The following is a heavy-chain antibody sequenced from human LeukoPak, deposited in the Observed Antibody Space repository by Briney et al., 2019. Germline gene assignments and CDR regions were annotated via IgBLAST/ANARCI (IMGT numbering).Heavy chain of an antibody. CDR3: ARAKEWELLSYFDY. D-gene: IGHD1-26*01. V-gene: IGHV4-39*01. CDR2: IYYSGST. J-gene: IGHJ4*02. CDR1: GGSISSSSYY. Sequence: SETLSLTCTVSGGSISSSSYYWGWIRQPPGKGLEWIGSIYYSGSTYYNPSLKSRVTISVDTPKNQFSLKLSSVTAADTAVYYCARAKEWELLSYFDYWGQGTLVTVSS.